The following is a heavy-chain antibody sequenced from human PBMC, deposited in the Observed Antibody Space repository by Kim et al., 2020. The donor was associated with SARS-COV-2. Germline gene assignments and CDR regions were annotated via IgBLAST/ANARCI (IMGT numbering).Heavy chain of an antibody. CDR3: ASSQVNILTGSSLYYYYYGMDV. D-gene: IGHD3-9*01. J-gene: IGHJ6*02. V-gene: IGHV1-69*13. Sequence: SSVKVSCKASGGTFSSYAISWVRQAPGQGLEWMGGIIPIFGTANYAQKFQGRVTITADESTSTAYMELSSLRSEDTAVYYCASSQVNILTGSSLYYYYYGMDVWGQGTTVTVSS. CDR1: GGTFSSYA. CDR2: IIPIFGTA.